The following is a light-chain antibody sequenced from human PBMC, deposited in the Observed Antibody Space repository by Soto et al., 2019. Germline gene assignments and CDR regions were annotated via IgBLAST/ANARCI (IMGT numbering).Light chain of an antibody. CDR1: QTISSW. Sequence: DIQMTQSPSTLSGSVGDRVTITCGASQTISSWLAWYQQKPGKAPKLLIYKASTLKSGVPSRFSGSGYGTEFTLTISSLQPDDFATYYCQHYNSYSEAFGQGTKVDIK. J-gene: IGKJ1*01. CDR3: QHYNSYSEA. CDR2: KAS. V-gene: IGKV1-5*03.